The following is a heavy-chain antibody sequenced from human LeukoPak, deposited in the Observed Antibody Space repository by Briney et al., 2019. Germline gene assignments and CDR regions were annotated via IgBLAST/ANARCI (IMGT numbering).Heavy chain of an antibody. CDR2: IYYRGST. V-gene: IGHV4-59*01. J-gene: IGHJ6*03. Sequence: SETLSLTCTVWGVSMRSYYWSCIPQPPGKGREWIGYIYYRGSTNYNPSLKRRVTISVDTSKTEFSLKVSSVTAADTAVYSCARTTEAHSWRTRYYDYYMDVWGKGTTVTVSS. CDR3: ARTTEAHSWRTRYYDYYMDV. D-gene: IGHD6-13*01. CDR1: GVSMRSYY.